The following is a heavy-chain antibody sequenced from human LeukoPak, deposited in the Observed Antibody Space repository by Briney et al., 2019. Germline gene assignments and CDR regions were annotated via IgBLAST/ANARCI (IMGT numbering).Heavy chain of an antibody. J-gene: IGHJ6*02. Sequence: PGGSLRLSCAASGFTFSSYAMHWVRQAPGQGLEWMGGIIPIFGTANYAQKFQGRVTITADESTSTAYMELSSLRSEDTAVYYCARLSAVGAPLRVYYYYGMDVWGQGTTVTVSS. CDR3: ARLSAVGAPLRVYYYYGMDV. D-gene: IGHD1-26*01. CDR1: GFTFSSYA. V-gene: IGHV1-69*01. CDR2: IIPIFGTA.